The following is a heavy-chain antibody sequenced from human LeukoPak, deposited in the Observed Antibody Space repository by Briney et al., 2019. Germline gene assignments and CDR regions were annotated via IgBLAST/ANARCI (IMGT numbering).Heavy chain of an antibody. V-gene: IGHV4-39*01. J-gene: IGHJ4*02. CDR3: ARRYGDYWLDY. CDR1: GGSISSSSYY. CDR2: IYYSGST. Sequence: SETLSLTCTVSGGSISSSSYYWGWIRQPTGKGLEWVGSIYYSGSTYYNPSLKSRVTISVDTSKNQFSLKLRSVTAADTAVYYCARRYGDYWLDYWGQGTLVTVSS. D-gene: IGHD4-17*01.